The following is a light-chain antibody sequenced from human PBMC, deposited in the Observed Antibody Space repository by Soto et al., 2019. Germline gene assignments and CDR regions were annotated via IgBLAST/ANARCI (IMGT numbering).Light chain of an antibody. CDR2: LNSDGSH. Sequence: QPVLTQSPSASASLGDSVNLTCTLSSGHSSYAIAWHQQQPEKGPRYLMNLNSDGSHSKGDGIPDRFSVSSSGAVRYLTISSLQSEDEADYYCQTWGTGIQVFGGGTKLTVL. V-gene: IGLV4-69*01. J-gene: IGLJ3*02. CDR3: QTWGTGIQV. CDR1: SGHSSYA.